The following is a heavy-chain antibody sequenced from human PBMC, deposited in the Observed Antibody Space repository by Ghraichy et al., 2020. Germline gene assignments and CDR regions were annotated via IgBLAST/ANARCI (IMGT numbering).Heavy chain of an antibody. D-gene: IGHD6-13*01. CDR2: IRFDGSDK. Sequence: GGSLRLSCAASGFIFSNYGMHWVRQAPGKGLEWVAFIRFDGSDKYYADSVKGRFTISRDNSKNTLYLQLNSLRTDDTAVYYCAKVAITGRGAHIAATDSWGQGTLVTVSS. CDR1: GFIFSNYG. CDR3: AKVAITGRGAHIAATDS. V-gene: IGHV3-30*02. J-gene: IGHJ4*02.